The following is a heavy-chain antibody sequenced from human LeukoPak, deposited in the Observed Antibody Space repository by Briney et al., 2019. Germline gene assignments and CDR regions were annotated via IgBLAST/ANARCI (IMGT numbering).Heavy chain of an antibody. V-gene: IGHV3-23*01. D-gene: IGHD5-18*01. J-gene: IGHJ4*02. CDR1: GFTFSSYE. CDR2: IFQGGGEI. Sequence: QAGGSLRLSCAASGFTFSSYEMNWVRQPPGKGLEWVSSIFQGGGEIHYADSVRGRFTISRDNSKSTLFLQMNSLRAEDSAIYYCATYRQVLLPFESWGQGTLVTVSS. CDR3: ATYRQVLLPFES.